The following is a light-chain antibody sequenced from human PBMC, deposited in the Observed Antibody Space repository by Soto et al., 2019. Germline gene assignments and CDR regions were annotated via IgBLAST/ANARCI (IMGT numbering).Light chain of an antibody. CDR3: SSYISSRLYV. CDR1: SSDVGSDNR. Sequence: QSALTQPPSVSGSPGQSVTISCTGTSSDVGSDNRVSWYQQPPGTAPKLIIHEVSNRPSGVPDRFSGSKSGNTASLTISGLQAEDEADYYCSSYISSRLYVFGTGTKLTVL. J-gene: IGLJ1*01. V-gene: IGLV2-18*02. CDR2: EVS.